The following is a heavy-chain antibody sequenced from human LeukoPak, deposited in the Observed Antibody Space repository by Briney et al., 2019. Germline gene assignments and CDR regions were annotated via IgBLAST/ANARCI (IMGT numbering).Heavy chain of an antibody. CDR2: IYSSGST. CDR1: GGSISSYY. Sequence: SETLSLTCTVSGGSISSYYWSWIRQPAGKGLEWIGRIYSSGSTNYNPSLKSRVTISVDTSKNQFSLKLSSVTAADTAVYYCARDLAVRGSWLRGYYYYYMDVWGKGTTVTVSS. CDR3: ARDLAVRGSWLRGYYYYYMDV. J-gene: IGHJ6*03. D-gene: IGHD5-12*01. V-gene: IGHV4-4*07.